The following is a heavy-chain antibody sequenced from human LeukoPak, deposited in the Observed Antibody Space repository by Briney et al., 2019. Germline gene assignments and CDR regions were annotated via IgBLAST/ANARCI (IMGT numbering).Heavy chain of an antibody. J-gene: IGHJ4*02. CDR1: GFTFSSFG. Sequence: GTSLRLSCAASGFTFSSFGMHWVRQAPGKGLEWVAVISYDGSNKYFADSVRGRFTISRDTSTNTLHLQMDSLTVEDTAIYFCAKFQYLYSYGCLDYWGQGSLVTVSS. CDR3: AKFQYLYSYGCLDY. V-gene: IGHV3-30*18. D-gene: IGHD5-18*01. CDR2: ISYDGSNK.